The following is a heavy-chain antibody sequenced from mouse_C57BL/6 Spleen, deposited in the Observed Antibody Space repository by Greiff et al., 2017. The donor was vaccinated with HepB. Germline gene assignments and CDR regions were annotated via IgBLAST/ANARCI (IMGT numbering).Heavy chain of an antibody. CDR1: GYTFTSYW. V-gene: IGHV1-55*01. CDR2: IYPGSGST. D-gene: IGHD2-4*01. J-gene: IGHJ4*01. Sequence: QVQLQQPGAELVKPGASVKMSCKASGYTFTSYWITWVKQRPGQGLAWIGDIYPGSGSTNYNEKFKSKATLTVDTSSSTAYMQLSSLTSEDSAVYYCARGDDYGYYAMDYWGQGTSVTVSS. CDR3: ARGDDYGYYAMDY.